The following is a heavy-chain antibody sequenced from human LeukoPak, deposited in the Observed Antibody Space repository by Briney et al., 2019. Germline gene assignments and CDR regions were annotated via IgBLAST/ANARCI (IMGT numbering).Heavy chain of an antibody. D-gene: IGHD4-17*01. CDR3: AKDGGYGDYALGY. J-gene: IGHJ4*02. V-gene: IGHV3-30*18. Sequence: GGSLRHSCAASGFTFSSYGMHWVRQAPGKGLEWVAVISYDGSNKYYADSVKGRFTISRDNSKNTLYLQMNSLRAEDTAVYYCAKDGGYGDYALGYWGQGTLVTVSS. CDR1: GFTFSSYG. CDR2: ISYDGSNK.